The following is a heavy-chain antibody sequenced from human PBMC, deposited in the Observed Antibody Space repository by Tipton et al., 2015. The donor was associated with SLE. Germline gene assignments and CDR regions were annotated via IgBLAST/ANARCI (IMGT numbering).Heavy chain of an antibody. D-gene: IGHD2-8*01. V-gene: IGHV4-30-2*01. CDR1: GGSISSGGYS. J-gene: IGHJ4*02. CDR3: ARLRIVYGFHGLDY. Sequence: TLSLTCTVSGGSISSGGYSWSWIRQPPGKGLEWIGYIYPSGSTFYNPSLESRVTISLDRSKNQFSLKLSSVTAADTAVYFCARLRIVYGFHGLDYWGQGALVTVSS. CDR2: IYPSGST.